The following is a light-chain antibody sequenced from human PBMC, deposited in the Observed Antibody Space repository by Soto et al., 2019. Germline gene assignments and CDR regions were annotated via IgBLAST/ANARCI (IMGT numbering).Light chain of an antibody. CDR1: QGIGNY. CDR3: QKYNSVPLT. J-gene: IGKJ4*02. CDR2: AAS. V-gene: IGKV1-27*01. Sequence: DIQMTQSPSSLSASVGDRVTISCRASQGIGNYLAWYQQKPGKVPELLMYAASTLQSGVSSRFSGSGSGTDFTLTISSLKPEDVATYYCQKYNSVPLTLGGGTKVDSK.